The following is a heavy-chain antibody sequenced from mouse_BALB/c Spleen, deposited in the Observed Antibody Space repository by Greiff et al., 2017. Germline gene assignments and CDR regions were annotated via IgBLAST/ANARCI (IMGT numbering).Heavy chain of an antibody. V-gene: IGHV6-6*02. Sequence: DVKLVESGGGLVQPGGSMKLSCVASGFTFSNYWMNWVRQSPEKGLEWVAEIRLKSNNYATHYAESVKGRFTISRDDSKSSVYLQMNNLRAEDTGIYYCTRGYYGSSFDYWGQGTTLTVSS. CDR1: GFTFSNYW. D-gene: IGHD1-1*01. CDR2: IRLKSNNYAT. CDR3: TRGYYGSSFDY. J-gene: IGHJ2*01.